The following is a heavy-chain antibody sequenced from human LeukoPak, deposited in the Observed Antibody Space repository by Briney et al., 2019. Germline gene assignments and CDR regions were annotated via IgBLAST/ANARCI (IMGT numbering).Heavy chain of an antibody. J-gene: IGHJ4*02. CDR1: GYTFTGYY. CDR3: AREEEMATSY. D-gene: IGHD5-24*01. Sequence: AASVKVSCKASGYTFTGYYMHWVRQAPGQGLEWMGWINPNSGGTNYARKFQGRVTMTRDTSISTAYMELSRLRSDDTAVYYCAREEEMATSYWGQGTLVTVSS. CDR2: INPNSGGT. V-gene: IGHV1-2*02.